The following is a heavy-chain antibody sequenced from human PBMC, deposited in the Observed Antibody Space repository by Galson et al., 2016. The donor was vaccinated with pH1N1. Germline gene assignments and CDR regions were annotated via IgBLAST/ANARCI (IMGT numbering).Heavy chain of an antibody. Sequence: SVKVSCKASGGTFSSYAFSWVRQAPGQGLEWMGRIIGMFGTTNYAQKFQGRVTITADELTSTVYMELSSLTSEDTAVYYWARAPGYYDSRAYYPAWGQGTLVTVSS. D-gene: IGHD3-22*01. V-gene: IGHV1-69*13. J-gene: IGHJ4*02. CDR3: ARAPGYYDSRAYYPA. CDR1: GGTFSSYA. CDR2: IIGMFGTT.